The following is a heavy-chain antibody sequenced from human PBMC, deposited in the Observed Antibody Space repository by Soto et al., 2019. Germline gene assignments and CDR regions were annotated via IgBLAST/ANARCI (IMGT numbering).Heavy chain of an antibody. V-gene: IGHV2-5*02. D-gene: IGHD3-16*01. CDR3: VHRRLDNWFDP. CDR2: IYGDDDK. CDR1: GFSLITSGEG. J-gene: IGHJ5*02. Sequence: QITLKESGPTVVKPTQTLTLTCTFSGFSLITSGEGVAWIRQPPGKALEWLAVIYGDDDKRYSPSLKRRLTITRDTSKNRVILTMTNMDPVDTATYYCVHRRLDNWFDPWGQGTLVTVSS.